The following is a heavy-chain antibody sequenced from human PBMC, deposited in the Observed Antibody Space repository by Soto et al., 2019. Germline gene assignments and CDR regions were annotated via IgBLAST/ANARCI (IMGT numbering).Heavy chain of an antibody. D-gene: IGHD6-13*01. CDR1: GFSFSSSW. CDR3: ARDFLTPWYAVLAV. V-gene: IGHV3-7*03. Sequence: EVQLVESGGGLVQPGGSLRLSCAASGFSFSSSWMTWVRQAPGKGLEWVANIKHDGSETYYVDSLKGRFTISRDNAENSLYLQINTLRAEDRAVYLCARDFLTPWYAVLAVWGQGPTVTVSS. J-gene: IGHJ6*02. CDR2: IKHDGSET.